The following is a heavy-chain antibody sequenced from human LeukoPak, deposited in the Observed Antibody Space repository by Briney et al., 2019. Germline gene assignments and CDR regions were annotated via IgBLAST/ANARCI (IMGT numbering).Heavy chain of an antibody. CDR1: GFIVSSYG. CDR2: IYTTGVT. D-gene: IGHD1-26*01. V-gene: IGHV3-66*03. CDR3: VRDRAAGRAWDEFDP. J-gene: IGHJ5*02. Sequence: GGSLRLSCAASGFIVSSYGLSWVRQTPGKGPEWVSLIYTTGVTDYADSVQGRFTISRDNSKNTVYLQMNNLRVEDTAIYHCVRDRAAGRAWDEFDPWGQGTLVTVSS.